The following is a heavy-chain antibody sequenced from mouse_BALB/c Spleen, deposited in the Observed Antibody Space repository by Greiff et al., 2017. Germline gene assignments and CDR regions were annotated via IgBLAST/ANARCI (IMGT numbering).Heavy chain of an antibody. CDR2: INPSTGYT. CDR1: GYTFTSYW. J-gene: IGHJ3*01. V-gene: IGHV1-7*01. CDR3: ARSGDYYYGSSAWFAY. D-gene: IGHD1-1*01. Sequence: VQLVESGAELAKPGASVKMSCKASGYTFTSYWMHWVKQRPGRGLEWIGYINPSTGYTEYNQKFKDKATLTADKSSSTAYMQLSSLTSEDSAVYYCARSGDYYYGSSAWFAYWGQGTLVTVSA.